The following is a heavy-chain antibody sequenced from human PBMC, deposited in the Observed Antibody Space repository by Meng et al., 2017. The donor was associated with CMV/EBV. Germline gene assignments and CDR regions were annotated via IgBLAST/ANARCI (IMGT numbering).Heavy chain of an antibody. CDR2: IYYSGST. CDR1: GGSVSNGSYY. CDR3: ARVWWELPLGGFYCYYGMDV. D-gene: IGHD1-26*01. V-gene: IGHV4-61*01. J-gene: IGHJ6*02. Sequence: SETLSLTCTVSGGSVSNGSYYWSWIRQPPGKGLEWIGYIYYSGSTNYNPSLKSRVTISVDTSKNQFSLKLSSVTAADTAVYYCARVWWELPLGGFYCYYGMDVWGQGTTVTVSS.